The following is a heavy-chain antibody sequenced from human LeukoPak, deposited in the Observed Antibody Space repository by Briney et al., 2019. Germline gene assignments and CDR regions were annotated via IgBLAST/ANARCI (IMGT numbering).Heavy chain of an antibody. CDR1: GFTFSSYA. J-gene: IGHJ5*02. D-gene: IGHD3-10*01. V-gene: IGHV3-23*01. Sequence: QPGGSLRLSCAASGFTFSSYAMSWVRQAPGKGLEWVSAISGSGGSTYYADSVKGRFTISRDNSKNTLYLQMNSLRAEDTAVYYCATVYYGSGTLNWFDPWGQGTLVTVSS. CDR3: ATVYYGSGTLNWFDP. CDR2: ISGSGGST.